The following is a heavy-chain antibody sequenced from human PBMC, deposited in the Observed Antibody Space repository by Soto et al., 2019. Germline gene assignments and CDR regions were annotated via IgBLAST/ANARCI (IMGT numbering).Heavy chain of an antibody. CDR3: AKNGRPPYYYYGMDV. Sequence: QGQLVQSGPEVKKSGASVKVSCKASGYTFSRYGISWVRQAPGQGLEWMGWISGYNGDTKYALKVQGRVTMTIDTSTYTAYMELRSLTSDDTAIYYCAKNGRPPYYYYGMDVWGQGTTVTVSS. CDR1: GYTFSRYG. D-gene: IGHD2-8*01. V-gene: IGHV1-18*01. J-gene: IGHJ6*02. CDR2: ISGYNGDT.